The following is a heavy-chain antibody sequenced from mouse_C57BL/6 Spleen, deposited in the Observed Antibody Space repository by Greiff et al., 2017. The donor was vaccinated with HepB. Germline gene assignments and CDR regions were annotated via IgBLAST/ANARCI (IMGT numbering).Heavy chain of an antibody. J-gene: IGHJ2*01. D-gene: IGHD4-1*01. CDR1: GYTFTSYW. Sequence: QVQLKQSGPELVKPGASVKLSCKASGYTFTSYWMHWMKQRPGQGLEWIGEIDPSDSYTNYNQKFKGKSTLTVDKSSSTAYMQLSSLTSEDSAVYYCARRGTGDDYWGQGTTLTVSS. CDR3: ARRGTGDDY. CDR2: IDPSDSYT. V-gene: IGHV1-69*01.